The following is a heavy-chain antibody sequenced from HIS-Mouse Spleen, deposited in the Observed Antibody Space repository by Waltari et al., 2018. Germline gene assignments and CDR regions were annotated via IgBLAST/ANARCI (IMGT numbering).Heavy chain of an antibody. V-gene: IGHV4-39*07. J-gene: IGHJ2*01. D-gene: IGHD6-13*01. CDR2: IYYSGST. Sequence: QLQLQESGPGLVKPSETLSLTCTVSGGSISSSSYYWGWIRQPPGKGLEWIGRIYYSGSTYYDPSLKSRVTRSVATSTNQSSRKLSSVTAADTAVYYCARESPYSSSWYDWYFDLWGRGTLVTVSS. CDR3: ARESPYSSSWYDWYFDL. CDR1: GGSISSSSYY.